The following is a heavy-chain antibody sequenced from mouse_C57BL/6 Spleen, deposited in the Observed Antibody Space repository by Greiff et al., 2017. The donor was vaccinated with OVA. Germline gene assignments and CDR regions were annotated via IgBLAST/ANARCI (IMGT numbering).Heavy chain of an antibody. J-gene: IGHJ3*01. CDR3: AKAFYYYGSSWLAY. Sequence: QVQLQQPGAELVKPGASVKLSCKASGYTFTSYWMQWVKQRPGQGLEWIGEIDPSASYTNYNQKFKGKATLTVDTSSSTAYMQLSSLTSEDSAVYYCAKAFYYYGSSWLAYWGQGPLVTVSA. CDR2: IDPSASYT. V-gene: IGHV1-50*01. CDR1: GYTFTSYW. D-gene: IGHD1-1*01.